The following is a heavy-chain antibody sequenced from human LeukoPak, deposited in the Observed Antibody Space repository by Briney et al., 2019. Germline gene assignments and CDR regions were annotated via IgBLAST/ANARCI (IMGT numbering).Heavy chain of an antibody. CDR1: GGSISSTNW. CDR3: AREGGPYRPLGH. V-gene: IGHV4-4*02. Sequence: SETLSLTCVVPGGSISSTNWWTWVRQPPGEGLEWIGEVELSGRTNYNPSLESRVTISVDMSANHISLKLTSVTAADTAVYYCAREGGPYRPLGHSGQGTLVTVSP. J-gene: IGHJ4*02. CDR2: VELSGRT.